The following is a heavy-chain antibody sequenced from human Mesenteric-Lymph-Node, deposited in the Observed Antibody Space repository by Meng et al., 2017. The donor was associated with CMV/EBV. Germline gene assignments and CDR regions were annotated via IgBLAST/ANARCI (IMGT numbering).Heavy chain of an antibody. CDR3: AKGGTSLSFGARQNTFDH. V-gene: IGHV4-34*01. Sequence: SLTDYDGTWIRQSPGEGLQWIGEVNFWGTTNYNPALKGRVTISLDLTKSQFSLKLTSVTAADAAVYYCAKGGTSLSFGARQNTFDHWGQGTLVTVSS. CDR1: SLTDYD. D-gene: IGHD3-10*01. J-gene: IGHJ4*02. CDR2: VNFWGTT.